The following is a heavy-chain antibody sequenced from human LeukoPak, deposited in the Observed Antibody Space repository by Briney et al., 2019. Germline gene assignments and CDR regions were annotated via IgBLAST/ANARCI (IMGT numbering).Heavy chain of an antibody. V-gene: IGHV1-2*02. CDR1: GYTFTGYY. CDR2: INPNSGGT. CDR3: PRALDTAVVIFN. D-gene: IGHD5-18*01. Sequence: GASVKVSCKASGYTFTGYYMHWVRQAPGQGLEWMGWINPNSGGTNYAQKFQGRVTMTRDTSISTAYMELSRLRSDDTAVYYCPRALDTAVVIFNWGQGTLVTVSS. J-gene: IGHJ4*02.